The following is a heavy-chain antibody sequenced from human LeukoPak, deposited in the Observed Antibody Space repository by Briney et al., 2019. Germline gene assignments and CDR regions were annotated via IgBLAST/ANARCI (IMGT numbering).Heavy chain of an antibody. D-gene: IGHD3-22*01. V-gene: IGHV3-48*03. CDR1: GFGFGQYE. Sequence: GGSLRLSCAASGFGFGQYEMNWVRQAPGKGLEWIAYISVRAGTIYYGDSAEGRFTISRDDAKNSLYLQMNGLRVEDTAIYYCAKDFPYYYEVPHGMDVWGQGTTVTV. CDR2: ISVRAGTI. J-gene: IGHJ6*02. CDR3: AKDFPYYYEVPHGMDV.